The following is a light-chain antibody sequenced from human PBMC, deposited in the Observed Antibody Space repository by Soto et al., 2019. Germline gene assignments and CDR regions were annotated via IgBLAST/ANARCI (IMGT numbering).Light chain of an antibody. V-gene: IGKV3-20*01. J-gene: IGKJ2*01. CDR2: ATS. Sequence: EIVLTQSPGTLSLSPGERATLSCRASESVHSRYLAWYQQKPGQAPRLLFYATSTRATGIPDRFSASGSGTDFTLTISRLDPEDFAVYYCQQYANSPPYTFGQWTKLEIK. CDR3: QQYANSPPYT. CDR1: ESVHSRY.